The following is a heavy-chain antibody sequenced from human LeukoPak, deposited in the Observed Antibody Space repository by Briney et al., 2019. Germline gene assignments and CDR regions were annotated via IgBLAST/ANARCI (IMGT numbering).Heavy chain of an antibody. J-gene: IGHJ4*02. V-gene: IGHV3-30*18. D-gene: IGHD2-15*01. CDR3: AKNGYCSGGGCSSIDY. CDR1: GFTFSSYG. CDR2: ISYDGSNK. Sequence: GGSLRLSCAASGFTFSSYGMHWVRQAPGKGLEWVAVISYDGSNKYYADSVKGRFTISRDNSKNTLYLQMNSLRAEDTAVYYCAKNGYCSGGGCSSIDYWGQGTLVTVSS.